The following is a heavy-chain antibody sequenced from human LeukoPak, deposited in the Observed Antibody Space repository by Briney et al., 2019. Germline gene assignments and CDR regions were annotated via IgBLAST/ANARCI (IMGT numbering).Heavy chain of an antibody. Sequence: GGSLRLSCAASGFTSSSYAMSWVRQAAGKWLEWVSTISGSGDSTYYADSVKGRFTISGDNSKNTLHLQVNSLRAEDTAVYSCAKGRSGVSSAAINYWGQGTLVTVSS. CDR1: GFTSSSYA. J-gene: IGHJ4*02. CDR3: AKGRSGVSSAAINY. D-gene: IGHD2-2*01. V-gene: IGHV3-23*01. CDR2: ISGSGDST.